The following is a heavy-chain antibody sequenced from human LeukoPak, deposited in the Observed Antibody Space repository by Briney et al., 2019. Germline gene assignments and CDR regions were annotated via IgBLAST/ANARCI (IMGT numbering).Heavy chain of an antibody. J-gene: IGHJ5*02. CDR1: GYTFTSYG. CDR3: ARGARRITIFGVPIGDWFDP. Sequence: GASVKVSCKASGYTFTSYGISWVRQAPGQGLEWMGWISAYNGNTNYAQKLQGRVTMTTDTSTSTAYMELRSLRSDDTAVYYCARGARRITIFGVPIGDWFDPWGQGTLVTVPS. D-gene: IGHD3-3*01. CDR2: ISAYNGNT. V-gene: IGHV1-18*01.